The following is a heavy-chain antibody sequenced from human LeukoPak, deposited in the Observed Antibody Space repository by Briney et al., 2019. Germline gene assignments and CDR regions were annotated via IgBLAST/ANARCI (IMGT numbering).Heavy chain of an antibody. CDR3: ARVGAYCSGGSCYLDY. J-gene: IGHJ4*02. Sequence: ASVKVSCKASGYTFTSYGISWVRQAPGQGLEWMGWISAYNGNTNDAQKLQGRVTMTTDTSTSTAYMELRGLRSDDTAVYYCARVGAYCSGGSCYLDYWGQGTLVTVSS. CDR2: ISAYNGNT. V-gene: IGHV1-18*01. CDR1: GYTFTSYG. D-gene: IGHD2-15*01.